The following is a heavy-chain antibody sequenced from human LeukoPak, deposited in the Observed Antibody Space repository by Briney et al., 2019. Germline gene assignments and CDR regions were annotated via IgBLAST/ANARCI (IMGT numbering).Heavy chain of an antibody. Sequence: SETLSLTCAVYGGSFSGYYWSWIRQPPGKGLEWIGEINHSGSTNYNPSLKSRVTISVDTSKNQFSLKLSSVTAADTAVYYCARVPLRDGTSLDYWGQGTLITVSS. CDR2: INHSGST. D-gene: IGHD2-2*01. V-gene: IGHV4-34*01. J-gene: IGHJ4*02. CDR3: ARVPLRDGTSLDY. CDR1: GGSFSGYY.